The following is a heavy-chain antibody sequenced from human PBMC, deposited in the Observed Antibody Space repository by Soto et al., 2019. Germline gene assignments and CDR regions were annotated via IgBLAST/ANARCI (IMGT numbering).Heavy chain of an antibody. CDR3: ARRYCSDSYCSYFDY. D-gene: IGHD2-15*01. Sequence: QVQLHQWGAGLLKPSETLSLTCAVYGGSFTTYYWSWIRQSPGKGLEWIGEINHSGFTNYNPSLESRVTTSVDTSKNQFSLKLRSVTAADTAIYYCARRYCSDSYCSYFDYWGRGTLFSVSS. CDR2: INHSGFT. CDR1: GGSFTTYY. V-gene: IGHV4-34*01. J-gene: IGHJ4*02.